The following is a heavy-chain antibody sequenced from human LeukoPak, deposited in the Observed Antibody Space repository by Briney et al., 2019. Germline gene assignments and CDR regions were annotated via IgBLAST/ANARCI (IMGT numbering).Heavy chain of an antibody. D-gene: IGHD3-10*01. CDR2: INPNSGGT. J-gene: IGHJ3*02. CDR1: RYTFTDYY. CDR3: ARDRGWTNDAFDI. Sequence: ASVKVSCKASRYTFTDYYIHWVRQAPGQGLEWMGWINPNSGGTNYAQKFQGRVTMTRDTSISTAYMDLSRLRSDDTAVYYCARDRGWTNDAFDIWGQGTMVTVSS. V-gene: IGHV1-2*02.